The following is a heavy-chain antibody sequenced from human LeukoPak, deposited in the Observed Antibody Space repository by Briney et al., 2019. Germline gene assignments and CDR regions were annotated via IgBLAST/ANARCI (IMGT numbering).Heavy chain of an antibody. J-gene: IGHJ4*02. Sequence: GGSLRLSCAASGFTFSSYAMSWVRQAPGKGLEWVSAISGNGGSTYYADSVKSTYYADSVKGRFTISRDNSKTTLNLQMNSLRAEDTAVYYCAKEGYDYVWGSYRKYQFDYWGQGTLVTVSS. CDR3: AKEGYDYVWGSYRKYQFDY. V-gene: IGHV3-23*01. CDR1: GFTFSSYA. CDR2: ISGNGGSTYYADSVKST. D-gene: IGHD3-16*02.